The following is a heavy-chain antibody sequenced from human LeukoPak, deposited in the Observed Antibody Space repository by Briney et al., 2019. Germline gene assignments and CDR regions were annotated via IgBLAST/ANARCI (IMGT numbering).Heavy chain of an antibody. CDR3: ARVVGLTGYSSSWYSGYYYYMDV. CDR2: IIPIFGTT. J-gene: IGHJ6*03. V-gene: IGHV1-69*06. CDR1: GGTFSSYA. D-gene: IGHD6-13*01. Sequence: GASVKVSCKASGGTFSSYAISWVRQVPGQGLEWMGGIIPIFGTTNYAQKFQDRVTITADKSTSTAYMELSSLRSEDTAVYYCARVVGLTGYSSSWYSGYYYYMDVWGKGTTVTVSS.